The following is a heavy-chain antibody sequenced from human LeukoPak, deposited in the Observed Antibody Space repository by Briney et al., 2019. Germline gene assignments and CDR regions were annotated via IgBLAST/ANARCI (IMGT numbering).Heavy chain of an antibody. CDR2: ISGSGGST. J-gene: IGHJ4*02. CDR1: GFTFSSYA. V-gene: IGHV3-23*01. Sequence: HPGGSLRLSCAASGFTFSSYAMNWVRQAPGKGLEWVSAISGSGGSTYYADSVKGRFTISRDNSKNTLYLQMNSLRAEDTAVYYCAKDYYGSGSYYNGGYWGQGTLVTVSS. CDR3: AKDYYGSGSYYNGGY. D-gene: IGHD3-10*01.